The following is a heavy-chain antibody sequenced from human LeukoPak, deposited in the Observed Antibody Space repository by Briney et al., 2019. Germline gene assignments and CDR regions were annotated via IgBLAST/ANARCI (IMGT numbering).Heavy chain of an antibody. J-gene: IGHJ6*02. CDR3: ATYSNWVAGDV. CDR2: IVGDSSKT. D-gene: IGHD7-27*01. CDR1: GLTFHDYA. Sequence: GGSLRLSCALSGLTFHDYAMTWVRQAPGKGLEWVSTIVGDSSKTYYADSVKGRFTISRDNAKNSLYLQMNSLTAEDTAVYYCATYSNWVAGDVWGQGTTVSVSS. V-gene: IGHV3-23*01.